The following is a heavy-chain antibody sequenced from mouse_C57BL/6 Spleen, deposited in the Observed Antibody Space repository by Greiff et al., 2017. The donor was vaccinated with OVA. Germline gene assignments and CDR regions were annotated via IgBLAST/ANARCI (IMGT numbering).Heavy chain of an antibody. CDR3: ARGGYYGSSPLDY. CDR2: ISDGGSYT. D-gene: IGHD1-1*01. Sequence: EVKLMESGGGLVKPGGSLKLSCAASGFTFSSYAMSWVRQTPEKRLEWVATISDGGSYTYYPDNVKGRFTISRDNAKNNLYLQMSHLKSEDTAMYYCARGGYYGSSPLDYWGQGTTLTVSS. J-gene: IGHJ2*01. V-gene: IGHV5-4*03. CDR1: GFTFSSYA.